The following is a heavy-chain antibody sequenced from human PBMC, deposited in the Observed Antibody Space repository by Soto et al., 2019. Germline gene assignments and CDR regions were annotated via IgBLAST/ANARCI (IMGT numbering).Heavy chain of an antibody. CDR1: GFTFSDHD. Sequence: GGSLRLSCAASGFTFSDHDMHWVRQSTGKGLEWVSTMGSAGDTYYAASVKGRFTISRGNGKNSLYLQMNYLRAGDTAVYYCARGDEGYCVYGMDVWGQGTTVTVSS. CDR3: ARGDEGYCVYGMDV. J-gene: IGHJ6*02. CDR2: MGSAGDT. V-gene: IGHV3-13*01. D-gene: IGHD5-18*01.